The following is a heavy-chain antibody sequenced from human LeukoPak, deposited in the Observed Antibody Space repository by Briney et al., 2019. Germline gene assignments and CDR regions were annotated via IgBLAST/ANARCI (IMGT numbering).Heavy chain of an antibody. D-gene: IGHD4-17*01. CDR1: GGTFSSYA. Sequence: SVKVSCKASGGTFSSYAISWVRQAPGQGLEWMGGIIPIFGTANYAQKFQGRVTITTDESTSTAYMELSSLRSEDTAVYYCARDHPHYGAFDHWGQGTLVTVSS. CDR2: IIPIFGTA. CDR3: ARDHPHYGAFDH. J-gene: IGHJ4*02. V-gene: IGHV1-69*05.